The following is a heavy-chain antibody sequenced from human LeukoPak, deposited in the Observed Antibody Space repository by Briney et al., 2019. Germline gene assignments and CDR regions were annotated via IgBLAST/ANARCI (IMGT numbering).Heavy chain of an antibody. CDR3: ARDGGSGSPHISYSYYGMDV. V-gene: IGHV3-53*01. Sequence: GGSLRLSCAASGFTVSITYMTWVRQAPGKGLEWVSFIYSGDTTYYADSVKGRFTISRDSSKTTLYLQMNSLRVEDTAVYYCARDGGSGSPHISYSYYGMDVWGQGTMVTVSS. CDR1: GFTVSITY. D-gene: IGHD3-10*01. J-gene: IGHJ6*02. CDR2: IYSGDTT.